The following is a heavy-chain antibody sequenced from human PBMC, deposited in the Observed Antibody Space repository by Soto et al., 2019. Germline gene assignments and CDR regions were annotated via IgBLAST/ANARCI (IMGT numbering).Heavy chain of an antibody. CDR2: INHSGST. D-gene: IGHD3-3*01. CDR3: ARAAYYDFRSGYYTRSDYYYYGMDV. Sequence: SETLSLTCAVYGGSFSGYYWSWIRQPPGKGLEWIGEINHSGSTNYNPSLKSRVTISVDTSKNQFSLKLSSVTAADTAVYYCARAAYYDFRSGYYTRSDYYYYGMDVWGQGTTVTVSS. V-gene: IGHV4-34*01. J-gene: IGHJ6*02. CDR1: GGSFSGYY.